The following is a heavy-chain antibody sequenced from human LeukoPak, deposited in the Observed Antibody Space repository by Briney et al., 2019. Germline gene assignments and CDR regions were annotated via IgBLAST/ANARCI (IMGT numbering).Heavy chain of an antibody. CDR3: ARDFYGSGSHYDY. J-gene: IGHJ4*02. Sequence: ASVKVSCKASGYTFTGYYMHWVRQAPGQGLEWMGWINPNSGGTNYAQKFQGWVTTTRDTSISTAYMELSRLRSDDTAVYYCARDFYGSGSHYDYWGQGTLVTVSS. CDR2: INPNSGGT. D-gene: IGHD3-10*01. V-gene: IGHV1-2*04. CDR1: GYTFTGYY.